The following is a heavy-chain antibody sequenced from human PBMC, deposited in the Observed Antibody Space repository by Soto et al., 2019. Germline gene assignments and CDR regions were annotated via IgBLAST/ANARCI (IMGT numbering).Heavy chain of an antibody. CDR1: GYNFTSYG. J-gene: IGHJ4*02. CDR2: IYPGDSDT. D-gene: IGHD3-22*01. CDR3: ARRGDSSGYYLSGSNYYFDY. Sequence: GESMKVSRKGAGYNFTSYGSGWVRKIPGKGLEWMGIIYPGDSDTRYSPSFQGQVTISADKSISTAYLQWSSLKASDTAMYYCARRGDSSGYYLSGSNYYFDYWGQGTLVTVSS. V-gene: IGHV5-51*01.